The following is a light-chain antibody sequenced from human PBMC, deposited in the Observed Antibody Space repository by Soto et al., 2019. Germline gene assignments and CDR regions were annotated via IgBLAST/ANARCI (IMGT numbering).Light chain of an antibody. V-gene: IGKV3-11*01. J-gene: IGKJ5*01. CDR3: QQRPRGA. Sequence: EILLTQSPGTLSLSPGERATLSCRASQSVSINLAWYQQKSGRAPRLLIYGASTRATGIPARFSGSGSGTDFTLTISSLEPEDFAVYYCQQRPRGAFGQGTRLEIK. CDR2: GAS. CDR1: QSVSIN.